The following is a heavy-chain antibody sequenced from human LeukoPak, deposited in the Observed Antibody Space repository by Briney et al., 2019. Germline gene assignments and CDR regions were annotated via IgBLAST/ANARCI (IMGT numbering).Heavy chain of an antibody. V-gene: IGHV3-21*01. CDR3: ARDGNLRFLEWLSNELDY. Sequence: GGSLRLSCAASGFTFSSYSMNWFRQAPGKGLEWVSSISSSSSYIYYADSVKGRFTISRDNAKNSLYLQMNSLRAEDTAVYYCARDGNLRFLEWLSNELDYWGQGTLVTVSS. J-gene: IGHJ4*02. CDR2: ISSSSSYI. CDR1: GFTFSSYS. D-gene: IGHD3-3*01.